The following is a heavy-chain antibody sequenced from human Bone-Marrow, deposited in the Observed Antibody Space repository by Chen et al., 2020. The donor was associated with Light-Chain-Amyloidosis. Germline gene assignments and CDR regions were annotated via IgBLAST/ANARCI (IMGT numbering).Heavy chain of an antibody. Sequence: EVQLVESGGGLLQRGGSLRLSCAASGFAFSSYAMSWVRPAPGKGLEWVSTSSGSGGSRYYGDSVKGRLTSSRDNSKNALFLQMNSLRAEDTAVYYCAKDISYDDILPGYPADAFDIWGQGTMVTVSS. V-gene: IGHV3-23*04. J-gene: IGHJ3*02. CDR1: GFAFSSYA. D-gene: IGHD3-9*01. CDR3: AKDISYDDILPGYPADAFDI. CDR2: SSGSGGSR.